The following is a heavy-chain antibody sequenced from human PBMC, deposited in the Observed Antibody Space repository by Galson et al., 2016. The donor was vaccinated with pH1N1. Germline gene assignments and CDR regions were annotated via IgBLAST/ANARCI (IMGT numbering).Heavy chain of an antibody. J-gene: IGHJ4*02. CDR2: IYHSGTT. D-gene: IGHD3-10*01. CDR1: GGSVNSTNYY. CDR3: ARDRGYGSGTYYFEC. Sequence: SETLSLTCTVSGGSVNSTNYYWSWIRLPPGKGLEWIGYIYHSGTTNYNSSLKSRVTISIDTSQNQFSLKLRSVTAADTAIYYFARDRGYGSGTYYFECWGQGSLVTVSS. V-gene: IGHV4-61*01.